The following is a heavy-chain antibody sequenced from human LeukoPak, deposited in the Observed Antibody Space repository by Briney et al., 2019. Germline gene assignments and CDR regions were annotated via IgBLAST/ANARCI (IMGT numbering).Heavy chain of an antibody. Sequence: GGSLRLSCAASGFTFSDYYMSWIRQAPGKGLEWVSYISSSGSTIYYADSVKGRFTISRDNAKNSLYLQMSSLRAEDTAVYYCARGQEYCSSTSCYTSYYYGMDVWGQGTTVTVSS. D-gene: IGHD2-2*02. CDR2: ISSSGSTI. CDR3: ARGQEYCSSTSCYTSYYYGMDV. V-gene: IGHV3-11*01. CDR1: GFTFSDYY. J-gene: IGHJ6*02.